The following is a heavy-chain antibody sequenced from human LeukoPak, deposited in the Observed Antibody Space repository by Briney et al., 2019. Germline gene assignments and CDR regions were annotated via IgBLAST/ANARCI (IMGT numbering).Heavy chain of an antibody. CDR1: GFTFDDYA. CDR3: AKDGAMVGGAYYMDV. J-gene: IGHJ6*03. V-gene: IGHV3-43*01. CDR2: ISWDGGST. D-gene: IGHD3-10*01. Sequence: GRSLRLSCAASGFTFDDYAMRWVRQAPGKGLEWVSLISWDGGSTYYADSVKGRFTISRDNSKNSLYLQMNSLRTEDTALYYCAKDGAMVGGAYYMDVWGKGTTVTVSS.